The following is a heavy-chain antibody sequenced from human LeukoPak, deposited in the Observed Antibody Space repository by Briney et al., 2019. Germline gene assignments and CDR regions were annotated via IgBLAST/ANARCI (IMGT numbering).Heavy chain of an antibody. Sequence: GGSLRLSCAASGFTFSDYYMSWIRQAPGKGLEWVSYISSSSSYTNYADSVRGRFTISRDNAKNSLYLQMNSLRAEDTAVYYCARSRYLISPVLRTTYFDYWGQGTLVTVSS. CDR1: GFTFSDYY. V-gene: IGHV3-11*03. D-gene: IGHD1-14*01. CDR2: ISSSSSYT. CDR3: ARSRYLISPVLRTTYFDY. J-gene: IGHJ4*02.